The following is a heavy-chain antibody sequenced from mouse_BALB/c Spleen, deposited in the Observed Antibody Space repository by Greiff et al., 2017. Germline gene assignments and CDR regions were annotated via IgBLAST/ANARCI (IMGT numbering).Heavy chain of an antibody. J-gene: IGHJ3*01. CDR1: GFNIKDTY. V-gene: IGHV14-3*02. D-gene: IGHD2-1*01. CDR3: ARGYGNYSSWFAY. Sequence: VQLQQSGAELVRSGASVKLSCTASGFNIKDTYMHWVKQRPEQGLEWIGRIDPANGNTKYDPKFQGKATITADTSSNTAYLQLSSLTSEDTAVYYCARGYGNYSSWFAYWGQGTLVTVSA. CDR2: IDPANGNT.